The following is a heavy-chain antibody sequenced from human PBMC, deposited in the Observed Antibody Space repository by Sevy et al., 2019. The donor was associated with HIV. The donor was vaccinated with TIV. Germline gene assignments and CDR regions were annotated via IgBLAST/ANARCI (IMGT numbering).Heavy chain of an antibody. Sequence: SESLSLTCTVSGVSISTYYWSWIRQPAGKGLVWIGRIYTSGSTNYNPSLKSRVTMSVDTSKKQFSLKLSSVTAADTAVYFYARGDVWSGYYYYAMDVWGQGTTVTVSS. CDR1: GVSISTYY. CDR3: ARGDVWSGYYYYAMDV. V-gene: IGHV4-4*07. J-gene: IGHJ6*02. D-gene: IGHD3-3*01. CDR2: IYTSGST.